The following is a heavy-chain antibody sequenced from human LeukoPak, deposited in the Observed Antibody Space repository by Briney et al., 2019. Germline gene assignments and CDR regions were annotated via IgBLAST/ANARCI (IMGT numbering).Heavy chain of an antibody. J-gene: IGHJ4*02. Sequence: PSETLSLTCTVSGGSISSYYWSWIRQPPGKGLEWIGYIYYSGSTNYNPSLKSRVTISVDTSKNQFSLKLSSVTAADTAVYYCARHSTTIEMATFHFDYWGQGTLVPVSS. CDR2: IYYSGST. CDR3: ARHSTTIEMATFHFDY. CDR1: GGSISSYY. D-gene: IGHD5-24*01. V-gene: IGHV4-59*08.